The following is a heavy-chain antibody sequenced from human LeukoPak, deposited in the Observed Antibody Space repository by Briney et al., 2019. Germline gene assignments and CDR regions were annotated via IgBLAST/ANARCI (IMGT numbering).Heavy chain of an antibody. CDR1: GGTFSSYV. D-gene: IGHD1-20*01. Sequence: ASVKVSCKASGGTFSSYVISWVRQAPGQGLEWMGGIIPIFGSANYAQKFQGRVTMTRDMSTSTVYMELSSLRSEDTAVYYCARLLGYNWNEDMDVWGKGTTVTVSS. CDR2: IIPIFGSA. CDR3: ARLLGYNWNEDMDV. V-gene: IGHV1-69*05. J-gene: IGHJ6*03.